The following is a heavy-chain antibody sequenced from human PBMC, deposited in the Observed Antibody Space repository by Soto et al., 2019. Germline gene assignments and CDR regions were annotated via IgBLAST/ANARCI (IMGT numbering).Heavy chain of an antibody. CDR1: GYTFTYRY. Sequence: QMQLVQSGAEVKKTGSSVKVSCKASGYTFTYRYLHWVRQAPGQALEWMGWITPFNGNTNYAQKFQDRVTITRDRSMSTAYMELSSLRSEDTAMYYCARSVGMATNAFDIWGQGTMVTVSS. J-gene: IGHJ3*02. CDR3: ARSVGMATNAFDI. V-gene: IGHV1-45*02. CDR2: ITPFNGNT. D-gene: IGHD5-12*01.